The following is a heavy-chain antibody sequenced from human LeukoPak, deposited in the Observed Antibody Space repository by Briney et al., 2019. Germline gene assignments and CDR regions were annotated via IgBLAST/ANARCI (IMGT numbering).Heavy chain of an antibody. CDR3: ARASFMITFRYFDY. D-gene: IGHD3-16*01. V-gene: IGHV3-30-3*01. J-gene: IGHJ4*02. CDR2: ISYDGSNK. Sequence: PGGSLRLSCAASGFTFSSYAMHWVRQAPGKGLEWVAVISYDGSNKYYADSVKGRFTISRDNSKNTLYLQMNSLRAEDTAVYYCARASFMITFRYFDYWGQGTLVTVSS. CDR1: GFTFSSYA.